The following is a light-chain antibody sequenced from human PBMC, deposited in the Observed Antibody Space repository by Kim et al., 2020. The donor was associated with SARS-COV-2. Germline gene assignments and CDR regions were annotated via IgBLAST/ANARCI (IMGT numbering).Light chain of an antibody. J-gene: IGKJ4*01. CDR1: QSVRNN. V-gene: IGKV3-15*01. Sequence: SPGERVILSCRASQSVRNNLAWYQQRPGQAPRLLIYGASTRATDISARFSGSGSGTEFTLTIRSLQSEDFAVYYCQQYNDWPLLTFGGGTKVDIK. CDR3: QQYNDWPLLT. CDR2: GAS.